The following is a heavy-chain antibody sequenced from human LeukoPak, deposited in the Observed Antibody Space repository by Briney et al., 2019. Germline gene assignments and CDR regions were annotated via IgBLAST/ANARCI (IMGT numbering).Heavy chain of an antibody. CDR3: ARHTANGDYEGNYFDY. J-gene: IGHJ4*02. V-gene: IGHV4-59*08. CDR2: IYYSGST. Sequence: SETLSLTCTVPGGSISSYYWSWIRQPPGKGLEWIGYIYYSGSTNYNPSLKSRVTISVDTSKNQFSLKLSSVTAADTAVYYCARHTANGDYEGNYFDYWGPGTLVTVSS. D-gene: IGHD4-17*01. CDR1: GGSISSYY.